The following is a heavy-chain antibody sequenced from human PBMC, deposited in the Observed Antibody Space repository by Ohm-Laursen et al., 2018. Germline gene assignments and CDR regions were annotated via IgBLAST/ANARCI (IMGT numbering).Heavy chain of an antibody. D-gene: IGHD3-22*01. Sequence: SLRLSCAASAFTLSSSEMNWVRQAPGKGLEWISGITHGSDTIYYADSVKGRFTISRDNSKNTLYLQMNSLRAEDTAVYYCAKRRLAYDSSGYFGMDVWGQGTTVTVSS. CDR2: ITHGSDTI. V-gene: IGHV3-48*03. CDR3: AKRRLAYDSSGYFGMDV. CDR1: AFTLSSSE. J-gene: IGHJ6*02.